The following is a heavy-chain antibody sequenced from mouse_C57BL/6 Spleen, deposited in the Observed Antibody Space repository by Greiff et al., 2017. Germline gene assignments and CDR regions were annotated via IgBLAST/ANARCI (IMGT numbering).Heavy chain of an antibody. D-gene: IGHD2-3*01. V-gene: IGHV1-55*01. CDR1: GYTFTSYW. J-gene: IGHJ4*01. CDR2: IYPGSGST. Sequence: QVQLKESGAELVKPGASVKMSCKASGYTFTSYWITWVKQRPGQGLEWIGDIYPGSGSTNYNEKFKGKATLTVDTSSSTAYMQLSSLTSEDSAVYYCARNWFDGYYVRAMDYWGQGTSVTVSS. CDR3: ARNWFDGYYVRAMDY.